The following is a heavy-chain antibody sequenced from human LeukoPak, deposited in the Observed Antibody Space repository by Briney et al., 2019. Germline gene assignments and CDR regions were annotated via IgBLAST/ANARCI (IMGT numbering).Heavy chain of an antibody. CDR3: AKLGSPNRGITMIVVVSHFDY. J-gene: IGHJ4*02. CDR1: GFTFGSYA. CDR2: ISGSGGST. Sequence: PGGSLRLSCAASGFTFGSYAMSWVRQAPGKGLEWVSAISGSGGSTYYADSVKGRFTISRDNSKNTLYLQMNSLRAEDTAVYYCAKLGSPNRGITMIVVVSHFDYWGQGTLVTVSS. D-gene: IGHD3-22*01. V-gene: IGHV3-23*01.